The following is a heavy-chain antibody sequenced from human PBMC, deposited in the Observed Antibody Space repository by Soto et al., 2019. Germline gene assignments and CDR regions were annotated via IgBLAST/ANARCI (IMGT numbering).Heavy chain of an antibody. CDR2: MNPNSGNT. CDR3: ASRYCSGGSCRHSSYGMDV. Sequence: ASVNVSCKASGYTFTSYDINWVRQATGQGLEWMGWMNPNSGNTGYAQKFQGRVTMTRNTSISTAYMELSSLRSEDTAVYSCASRYCSGGSCRHSSYGMDVWGQGTTVTVSS. CDR1: GYTFTSYD. V-gene: IGHV1-8*01. J-gene: IGHJ6*02. D-gene: IGHD2-15*01.